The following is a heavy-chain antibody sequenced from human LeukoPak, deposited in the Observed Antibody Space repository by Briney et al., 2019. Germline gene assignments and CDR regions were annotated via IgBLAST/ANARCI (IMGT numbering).Heavy chain of an antibody. D-gene: IGHD3-10*01. V-gene: IGHV3-21*01. CDR2: ISPSSSYI. J-gene: IGHJ4*02. CDR3: AREGGRPGYFGSGSP. Sequence: PGGSLRLSCAASGFSFSGHSINWVGQAPGKGLEWVSSISPSSSYIHYADSVKGRFTISRDNAKNSLYLQMNSLRAEETAVYYCAREGGRPGYFGSGSPWGQGTLVTVSS. CDR1: GFSFSGHS.